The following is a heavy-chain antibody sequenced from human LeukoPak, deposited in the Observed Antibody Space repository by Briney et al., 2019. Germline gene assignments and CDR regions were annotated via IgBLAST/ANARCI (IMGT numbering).Heavy chain of an antibody. CDR3: ASTRKWFGELSFDY. J-gene: IGHJ4*02. CDR1: GGTFSSYA. D-gene: IGHD3-10*01. V-gene: IGHV1-69*01. CDR2: IIPIFGTA. Sequence: GSSVKVSCKASGGTFSSYAISWVRQAPGQGLEWMGGIIPIFGTANYAQKFQGRVTITADESTSTACMELSSLRSEDTAVYYCASTRKWFGELSFDYWGQGTLVTVSS.